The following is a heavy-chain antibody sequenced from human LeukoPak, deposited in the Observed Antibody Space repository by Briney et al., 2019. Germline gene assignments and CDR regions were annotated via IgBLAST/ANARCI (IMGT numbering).Heavy chain of an antibody. CDR3: ARGYSSGWYGGY. D-gene: IGHD6-19*01. CDR1: GFTFDDYA. V-gene: IGHV3-43*02. J-gene: IGHJ4*02. Sequence: GGSLRLSCAASGFTFDDYATHWVRQAPGKGLEWVSLISGDGGSTYYADSVKGRFTISRDNSKNTLYLQMNSLRAEDTAVYYCARGYSSGWYGGYWGQGTLVTVSS. CDR2: ISGDGGST.